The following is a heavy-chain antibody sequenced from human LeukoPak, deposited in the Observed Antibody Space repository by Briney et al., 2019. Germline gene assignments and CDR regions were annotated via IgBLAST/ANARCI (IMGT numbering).Heavy chain of an antibody. D-gene: IGHD3-10*01. CDR3: AREMDYGSGSRGY. J-gene: IGHJ4*02. Sequence: GGSLRLSCAASGFTFDDYAMHWVRQAPGKGLEWVSGISWNSGSIGYADSVKGRFTISRDNAKNSLYLQMNSLRAEDTAVYYCAREMDYGSGSRGYWGQGTLVTVSS. V-gene: IGHV3-9*01. CDR2: ISWNSGSI. CDR1: GFTFDDYA.